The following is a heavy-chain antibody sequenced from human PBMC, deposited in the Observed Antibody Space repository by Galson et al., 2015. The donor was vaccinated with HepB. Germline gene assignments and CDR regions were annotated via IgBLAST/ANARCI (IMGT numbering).Heavy chain of an antibody. J-gene: IGHJ4*02. V-gene: IGHV3-30-3*01. Sequence: SLRLSCAASGFTFSNYAMHWFRQAPGRGLEWVALISYEGSNKYYAVSVKGRFTISRDNSNNTLHMEMTSLTTEDTAVYFCVRDRWGGSRSYGDYWGQGALGTVSS. CDR3: VRDRWGGSRSYGDY. CDR1: GFTFSNYA. CDR2: ISYEGSNK. D-gene: IGHD3-10*01.